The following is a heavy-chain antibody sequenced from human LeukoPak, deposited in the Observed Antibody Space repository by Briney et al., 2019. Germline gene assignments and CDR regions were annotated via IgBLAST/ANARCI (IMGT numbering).Heavy chain of an antibody. CDR3: ARVRRYFDWFNWFDP. CDR1: GYTFTGYY. CDR2: INPNSGGT. D-gene: IGHD3-9*01. J-gene: IGHJ5*02. V-gene: IGHV1-2*02. Sequence: ASVKVSCKASGYTFTGYYMHWVRQAPGQGLEWMGWINPNSGGTNYAQKFQGRVTMTRDTSISTAYMELSRLRSDDTAVYYCARVRRYFDWFNWFDPWGQGTLDTVSS.